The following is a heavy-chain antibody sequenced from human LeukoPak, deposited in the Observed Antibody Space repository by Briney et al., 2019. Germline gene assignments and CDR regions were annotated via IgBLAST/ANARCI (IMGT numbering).Heavy chain of an antibody. Sequence: PSETLSLTCTVSGVSISSHYWSWIRQPPGKGLEWIGYMSYNARSDYNPSLKGRITISIDASKNQLSLKLSSVTAADTVVYYCARDEWEHNYWGQGTLVTVSS. V-gene: IGHV4-59*11. D-gene: IGHD1-26*01. J-gene: IGHJ4*02. CDR1: GVSISSHY. CDR3: ARDEWEHNY. CDR2: MSYNARS.